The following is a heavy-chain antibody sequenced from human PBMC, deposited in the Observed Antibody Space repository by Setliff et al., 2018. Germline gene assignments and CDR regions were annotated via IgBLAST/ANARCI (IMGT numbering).Heavy chain of an antibody. CDR2: IQGTGNT. D-gene: IGHD2-8*01. Sequence: ASETLSLTCTVTGGSFDSGTHYWSWIRQPAGKVPEWIGLIQGTGNTNYNPSLQSRATISIDTSKNQFSLKLTSVTAADTAVYFCARDPGFHSGTWCLGDWGQGTQVTVSS. V-gene: IGHV4-61*10. CDR3: ARDPGFHSGTWCLGD. J-gene: IGHJ4*02. CDR1: GGSFDSGTHY.